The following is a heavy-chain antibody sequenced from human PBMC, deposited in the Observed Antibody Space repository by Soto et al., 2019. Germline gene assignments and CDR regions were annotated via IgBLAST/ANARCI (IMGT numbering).Heavy chain of an antibody. V-gene: IGHV3-53*01. D-gene: IGHD6-6*01. CDR3: AKSFRIAAHSYFDY. CDR1: GFTVSSNY. CDR2: IYSGGST. J-gene: IGHJ4*02. Sequence: GESLRLSCASSGFTVSSNYMSWVRQAPGKGLEWVSVIYSGGSTYYADSVKGRFTISRDNSKNTLYLQMNSLRAEDTAVYYCAKSFRIAAHSYFDYWGQGSLVTSPQ.